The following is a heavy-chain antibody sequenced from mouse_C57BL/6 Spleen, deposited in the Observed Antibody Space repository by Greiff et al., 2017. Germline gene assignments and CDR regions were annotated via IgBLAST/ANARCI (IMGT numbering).Heavy chain of an antibody. CDR3: AISHGSSDWYFDV. CDR1: GYSFTDYN. V-gene: IGHV1-39*01. J-gene: IGHJ1*03. Sequence: VQLQQSGPELVKPGASVKISCKASGYSFTDYNMNWVKQSNGKSLEWIGVINPNYGTTSYNQKFKGKATLTVDQSSRTAYMQLNSLTSEDSAVYYCAISHGSSDWYFDVWGTGTTVTVSS. CDR2: INPNYGTT. D-gene: IGHD1-1*01.